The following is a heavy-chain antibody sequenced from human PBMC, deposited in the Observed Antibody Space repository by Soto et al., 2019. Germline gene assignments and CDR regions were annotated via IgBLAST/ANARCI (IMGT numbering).Heavy chain of an antibody. J-gene: IGHJ6*02. Sequence: GESLKISCKGSGYSFTSYWISWVRQMPGKGLEWMGRIDPSDSYTNYSPSFQGHVTISADKSISTAYLQWSSLKASDTAMYYCARHGKTDIVVVPAAMGRYYYGMDVWGQGTTVTVSS. CDR2: IDPSDSYT. V-gene: IGHV5-10-1*01. D-gene: IGHD2-2*01. CDR3: ARHGKTDIVVVPAAMGRYYYGMDV. CDR1: GYSFTSYW.